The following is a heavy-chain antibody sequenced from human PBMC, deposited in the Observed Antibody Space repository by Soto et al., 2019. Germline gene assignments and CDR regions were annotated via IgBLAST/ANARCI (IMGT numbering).Heavy chain of an antibody. CDR3: TTDSYSTIIIVRFDY. Sequence: EVQLVESGGGLVKPGGSLRLSCAASGFTFSNAWINWVRQAPGKGLEWVGRVKSKTHVGTTDYAEPVKGRFAISRDDSNNMVYLQMNSLKIEDTAVYYCTTDSYSTIIIVRFDYWGHGTLVTVSS. V-gene: IGHV3-15*07. CDR1: GFTFSNAW. J-gene: IGHJ4*01. CDR2: VKSKTHVGTT. D-gene: IGHD3-22*01.